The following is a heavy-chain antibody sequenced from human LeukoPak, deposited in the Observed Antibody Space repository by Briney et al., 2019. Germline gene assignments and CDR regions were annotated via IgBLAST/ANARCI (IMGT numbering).Heavy chain of an antibody. CDR1: GYTFTSYD. CDR3: ASKRIGGYCSSTSCYLGEAGFDP. Sequence: ASVKVSCKASGYTFTSYDINWVRQATGQGLEWMGWMNPNSGNTGYAQKFQGRVTMTRNTSISTAYMELSSLRSEDTAVYYCASKRIGGYCSSTSCYLGEAGFDPWGQGTLVTVSS. J-gene: IGHJ5*02. CDR2: MNPNSGNT. V-gene: IGHV1-8*01. D-gene: IGHD2-2*01.